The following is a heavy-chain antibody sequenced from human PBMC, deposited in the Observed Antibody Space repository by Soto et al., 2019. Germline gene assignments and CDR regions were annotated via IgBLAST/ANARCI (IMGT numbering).Heavy chain of an antibody. CDR2: ISGSGGST. V-gene: IGHV3-23*01. CDR3: AKDRDCSSTSCYLDY. Sequence: GGSLRLSCAASGFTFSNYAMSWVRQAPGKGLEWVSAISGSGGSTYYADSVKGRFTISRDNSKNTLYLQMNSLRAEDTAVYYCAKDRDCSSTSCYLDYWGQGTLVTVSS. CDR1: GFTFSNYA. J-gene: IGHJ4*02. D-gene: IGHD2-2*01.